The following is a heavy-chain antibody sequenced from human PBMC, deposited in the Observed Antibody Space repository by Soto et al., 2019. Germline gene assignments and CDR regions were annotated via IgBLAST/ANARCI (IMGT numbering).Heavy chain of an antibody. J-gene: IGHJ4*02. D-gene: IGHD6-19*01. CDR2: ISYDASNK. V-gene: IGHV3-30*04. CDR1: GFTFSSYA. Sequence: GGSLRLSCAASGFTFSSYAMHWVRQAPGKGLEWVALISYDASNKYYADSVKGRFTISRDNSKNTLYLQMNSLRAEDTAVYYCAKELHTSSGWSQVIYWGQGTLVTVS. CDR3: AKELHTSSGWSQVIY.